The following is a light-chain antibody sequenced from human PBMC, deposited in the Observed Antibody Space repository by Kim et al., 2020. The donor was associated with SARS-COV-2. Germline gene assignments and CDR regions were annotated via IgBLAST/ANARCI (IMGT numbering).Light chain of an antibody. CDR1: QDISNY. V-gene: IGKV1-33*01. CDR2: DAS. CDR3: QQYDNLLLT. J-gene: IGKJ4*01. Sequence: DIQMTQSPSSLSASVGDRVTITCQASQDISNYLNWYQQKPGKAPKFLIYDASNLETGVPSRFSGSGSGTDFTFTISSLQPEDIATYYCQQYDNLLLTFGGGTKLEI.